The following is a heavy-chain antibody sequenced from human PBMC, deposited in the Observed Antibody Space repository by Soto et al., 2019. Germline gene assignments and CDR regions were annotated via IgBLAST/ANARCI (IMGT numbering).Heavy chain of an antibody. Sequence: GGSLRLSCAASGFTFSDFYMNWIRQAPGKGPEWLSYISGSGSPAWYADSVKGRFTISRDNAENTLTLEMTSLRAEDTAVYYCARDVSRATIGDFDLWGQGTLVTVSS. V-gene: IGHV3-11*01. CDR3: ARDVSRATIGDFDL. CDR2: ISGSGSPA. D-gene: IGHD5-12*01. J-gene: IGHJ4*02. CDR1: GFTFSDFY.